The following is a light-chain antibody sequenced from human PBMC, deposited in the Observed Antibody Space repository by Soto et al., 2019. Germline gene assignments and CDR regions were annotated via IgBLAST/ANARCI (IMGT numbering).Light chain of an antibody. J-gene: IGKJ1*01. CDR1: QTILYGPNNKNY. Sequence: DIVMTQSPDSLAVSLGERATINCKSSQTILYGPNNKNYLAWYQQKPGQPPKLLLYWASTRESGVPDRFSGSGSETDFTLTISSLQAKDVAVYYCQQYYNSPQNLGQGTKVEIK. CDR2: WAS. CDR3: QQYYNSPQN. V-gene: IGKV4-1*01.